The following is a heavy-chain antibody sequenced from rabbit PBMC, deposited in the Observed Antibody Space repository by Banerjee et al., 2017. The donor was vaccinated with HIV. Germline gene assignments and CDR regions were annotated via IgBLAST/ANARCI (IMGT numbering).Heavy chain of an antibody. Sequence: QEQLEESGGGLVTPGGNLTLTCKASGIDFSSSYYMCWVRQAPGKGLEWIACIGAASTYYATWAKGRFTISKTSSTTVTLQMTSLTAADTATYFCARDAGYAGSNLWGPGTLVTVS. J-gene: IGHJ4*01. V-gene: IGHV1S45*01. D-gene: IGHD4-2*01. CDR2: IGAAST. CDR1: GIDFSSSYY. CDR3: ARDAGYAGSNL.